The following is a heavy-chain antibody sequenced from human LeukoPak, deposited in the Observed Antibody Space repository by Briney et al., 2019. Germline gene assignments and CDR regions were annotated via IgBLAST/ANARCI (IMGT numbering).Heavy chain of an antibody. D-gene: IGHD2-15*01. J-gene: IGHJ4*02. CDR3: AKDRRGYCSGGSCPGGY. V-gene: IGHV3-30*18. CDR1: GFTFSSDG. CDR2: ISYDGSNK. Sequence: GGSLRLSCAASGFTFSSDGMHWVRQAPGKGLEWVAVISYDGSNKYYADSVKGRFTISRDNSKNTLYLQMNSLRAEDTAVYYCAKDRRGYCSGGSCPGGYWGQGTLVTVSS.